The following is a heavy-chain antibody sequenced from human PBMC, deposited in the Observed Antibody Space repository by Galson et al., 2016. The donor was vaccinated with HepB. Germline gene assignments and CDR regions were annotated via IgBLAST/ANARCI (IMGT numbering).Heavy chain of an antibody. Sequence: SLRLSCATSGFTFNNYGFHWVRQAPGKGLEWVAVIWYDGSKEFYADYAKGRFTISRDDSKNTLFLQMNSLRGEDTALYYCARGRSSAGYYGLDVWGQETAVTVSS. V-gene: IGHV3-33*02. J-gene: IGHJ6*02. CDR3: ARGRSSAGYYGLDV. D-gene: IGHD6-25*01. CDR2: IWYDGSKE. CDR1: GFTFNNYG.